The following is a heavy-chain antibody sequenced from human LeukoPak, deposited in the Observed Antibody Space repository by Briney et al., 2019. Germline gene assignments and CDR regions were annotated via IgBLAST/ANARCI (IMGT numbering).Heavy chain of an antibody. J-gene: IGHJ4*02. CDR3: ARPGRPGGDYVFDY. Sequence: GASVKVSCKASGGTFSSYAISWVRQAPGQGLEWMGIINPSGGSTSYAQKFQGRVTMTRDTSTSTVYMELSSLRSEDTAVYYCARPGRPGGDYVFDYWGQGTLVTVSS. V-gene: IGHV1-46*01. CDR2: INPSGGST. D-gene: IGHD4-17*01. CDR1: GGTFSSYA.